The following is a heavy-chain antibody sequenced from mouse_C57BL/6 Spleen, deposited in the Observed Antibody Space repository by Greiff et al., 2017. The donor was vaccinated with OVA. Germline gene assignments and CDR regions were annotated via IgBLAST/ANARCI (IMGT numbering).Heavy chain of an antibody. D-gene: IGHD1-1*01. Sequence: EVMLVESGGGLVQPGGSMKLSCVASGFTFSNYWMNWVRQSPEKGLEWVAHISLKSDNYATHYAVSVKGKFTISRDDAKSSVYLQMNNLRAEDTGIYYCTEDYAGCAYWGQGTLVTVSA. CDR3: TEDYAGCAY. V-gene: IGHV6-3*01. CDR2: ISLKSDNYAT. CDR1: GFTFSNYW. J-gene: IGHJ3*01.